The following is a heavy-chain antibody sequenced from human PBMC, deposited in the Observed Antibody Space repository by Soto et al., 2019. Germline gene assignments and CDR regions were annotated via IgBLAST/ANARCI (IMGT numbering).Heavy chain of an antibody. D-gene: IGHD3-22*01. CDR2: IIPIFGTA. J-gene: IGHJ4*02. CDR1: GGTFSSYA. Sequence: GASVKVSCKASGGTFSSYAISWVRQAPGQGLEWMGGIIPIFGTANYAQKFQGRVTITADESTSTAYMELSSLRSEDTAVYYCARDPIGYDSSGFGYWGQGTLVTVSS. CDR3: ARDPIGYDSSGFGY. V-gene: IGHV1-69*13.